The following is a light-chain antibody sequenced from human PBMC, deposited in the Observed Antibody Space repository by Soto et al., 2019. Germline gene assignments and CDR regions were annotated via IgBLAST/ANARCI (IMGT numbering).Light chain of an antibody. Sequence: DIQMTQSAATLSGSFGDRVTITCRASQTISSWLAWYQQKPGKAPKLLIYKASTLKSGVPSRFSGSGYGTEFTLTISSLQPDDFATYYCQHYNSYSEAFGQGTKVDIK. CDR1: QTISSW. V-gene: IGKV1-5*03. J-gene: IGKJ1*01. CDR3: QHYNSYSEA. CDR2: KAS.